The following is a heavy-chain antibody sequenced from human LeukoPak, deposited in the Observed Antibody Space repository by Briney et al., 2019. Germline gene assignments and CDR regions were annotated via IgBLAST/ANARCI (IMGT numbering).Heavy chain of an antibody. CDR2: MNPNSGNT. V-gene: IGHV1-8*01. Sequence: GASVTVSCKASGYTFTSYDINWVRQATGQGVEWMGWMNPNSGNTGYAQKFQGRVTMTRNTSISTAYMELSSLRSEDTAVYYCARGPVSGRSKGWFDPWGQGTLVPVS. CDR3: ARGPVSGRSKGWFDP. J-gene: IGHJ5*02. D-gene: IGHD1-26*01. CDR1: GYTFTSYD.